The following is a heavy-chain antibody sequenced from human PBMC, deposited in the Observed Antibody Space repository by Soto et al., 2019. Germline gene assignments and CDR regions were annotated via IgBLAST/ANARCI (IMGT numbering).Heavy chain of an antibody. Sequence: QVQLVESGGGVVQPGRSLRLSCAASGFTFSTYGMHWVRQAPGKGLEWVAVISYGGSVEYYADSVKGRFTISRDNSKNPLYLEMNSLRTEETAVYYCAKETQQLAYDYWGQGTLVTVSS. D-gene: IGHD6-13*01. CDR2: ISYGGSVE. J-gene: IGHJ4*02. V-gene: IGHV3-30*18. CDR3: AKETQQLAYDY. CDR1: GFTFSTYG.